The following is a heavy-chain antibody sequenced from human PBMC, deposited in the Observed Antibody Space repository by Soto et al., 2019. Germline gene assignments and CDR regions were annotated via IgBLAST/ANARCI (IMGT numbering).Heavy chain of an antibody. J-gene: IGHJ4*02. V-gene: IGHV3-30*03. Sequence: QVQLVESGGGVVQPGRSLRLSCAASGFTFSSYGMHWVRQAPGKGLEWVAVISYDGSNKYYADSVKGRFTISRDNSKNTLYLQMNSLRAEDMAVYYCATWFGAFDYWGQGTLVTVSS. CDR1: GFTFSSYG. D-gene: IGHD3-10*01. CDR3: ATWFGAFDY. CDR2: ISYDGSNK.